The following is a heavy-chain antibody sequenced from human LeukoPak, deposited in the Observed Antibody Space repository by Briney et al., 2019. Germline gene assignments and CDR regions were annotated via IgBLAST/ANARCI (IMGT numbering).Heavy chain of an antibody. CDR2: INPSGGST. CDR3: ARGIAVAGTGDY. Sequence: ASVKVSCKASGGTFSSYAISWVRQAPGQGLEWMGIINPSGGSTSYAQKFQGRVTMTRDTSTSTVYMELSSLRSEDTAVYYCARGIAVAGTGDYWGQGTLVTVSS. V-gene: IGHV1-46*01. D-gene: IGHD6-19*01. J-gene: IGHJ4*02. CDR1: GGTFSSYA.